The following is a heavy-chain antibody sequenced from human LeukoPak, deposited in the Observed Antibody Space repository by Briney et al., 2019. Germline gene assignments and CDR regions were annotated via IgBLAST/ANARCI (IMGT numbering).Heavy chain of an antibody. D-gene: IGHD6-19*01. V-gene: IGHV4-34*01. Sequence: PSETLSLTCAVYGGSFSGYYWSWIRQSPEKGLEWIGEIEHSGVTNYNPSLKSRLTMSVDTSKTQFSLRLTSVTAADTAVYYCARKSIEVAGRQPYDYWGQGTLVTVSS. CDR1: GGSFSGYY. CDR2: IEHSGVT. J-gene: IGHJ4*02. CDR3: ARKSIEVAGRQPYDY.